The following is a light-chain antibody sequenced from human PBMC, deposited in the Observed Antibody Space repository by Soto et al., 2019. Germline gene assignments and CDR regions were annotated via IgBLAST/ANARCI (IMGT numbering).Light chain of an antibody. Sequence: EIVLTQAPGTLSLSPGERATLSCRARQSVSRNYLAWYQQKRGQAPRLLIYGASSRAAGIPTRFSGSGSGTDFALTISRLGPEDFAVYYCLQYGTSPRTFGQGTKVEL. J-gene: IGKJ1*01. CDR2: GAS. CDR3: LQYGTSPRT. CDR1: QSVSRNY. V-gene: IGKV3-20*01.